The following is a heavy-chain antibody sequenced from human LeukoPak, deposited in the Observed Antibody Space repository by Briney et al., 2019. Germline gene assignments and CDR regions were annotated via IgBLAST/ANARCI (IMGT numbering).Heavy chain of an antibody. D-gene: IGHD3-10*01. V-gene: IGHV4-59*01. J-gene: IGHJ4*02. CDR1: GGSISSYY. Sequence: SETLSLTCTVSGGSISSYYWSWIRQPPGKGLEWIGYIYYSGSTNYNPSLKSRVTISVDTSKNQFSLKLSSVTAADTAVYYSARFGGDYVDYWGQGTLVTVSS. CDR2: IYYSGST. CDR3: ARFGGDYVDY.